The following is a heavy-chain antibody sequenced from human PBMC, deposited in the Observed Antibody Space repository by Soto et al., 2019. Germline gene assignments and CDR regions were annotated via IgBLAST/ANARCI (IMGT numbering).Heavy chain of an antibody. CDR2: ISSDGGNK. Sequence: GIVRRAGAASGFSLNSFAINWVRQAPGKGLAWVAVISSDGGNKYYIESVKGHFNISRDNFKNAMYMEMDNLRIEDTAVYYCARGRRLTMTVSEFYYGLDVWGQGSTVTVSS. CDR1: GFSLNSFA. D-gene: IGHD4-17*01. CDR3: ARGRRLTMTVSEFYYGLDV. V-gene: IGHV3-30-3*02. J-gene: IGHJ6*02.